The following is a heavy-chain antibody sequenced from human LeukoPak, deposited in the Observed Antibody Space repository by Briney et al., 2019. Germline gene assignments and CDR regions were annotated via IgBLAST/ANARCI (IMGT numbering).Heavy chain of an antibody. V-gene: IGHV1-69*01. CDR1: GGTFSSYA. D-gene: IGHD2-21*02. CDR2: IIPIFSTA. CDR3: AYCGGDCYSDIWFDP. Sequence: GSSVKVSCKASGGTFSSYAISWVRQAPGQGLEWMGGIIPIFSTANYAQKFQGRVTITADESTSTAYMELSSLRSEDTAVYYCAYCGGDCYSDIWFDPWGQGTLVTVSS. J-gene: IGHJ5*02.